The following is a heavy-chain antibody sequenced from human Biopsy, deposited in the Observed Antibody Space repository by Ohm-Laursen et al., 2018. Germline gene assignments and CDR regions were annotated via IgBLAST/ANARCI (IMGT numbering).Heavy chain of an antibody. CDR2: ISWHSGSR. CDR1: GFTFDDHV. J-gene: IGHJ6*02. D-gene: IGHD1-1*01. CDR3: AKDVRVKVQLDGMDV. Sequence: SLRLSCTASGFTFDDHVMHWVRQAPGKGLEWVSGISWHSGSRGYADSVKGRFTISRDNAKKLLYLQMNSLRAEDTALYYCAKDVRVKVQLDGMDVWGQGTTVAVSS. V-gene: IGHV3-9*01.